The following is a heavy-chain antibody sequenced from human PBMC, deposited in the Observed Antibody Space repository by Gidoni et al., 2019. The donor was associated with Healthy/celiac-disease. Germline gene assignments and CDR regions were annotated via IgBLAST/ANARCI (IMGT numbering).Heavy chain of an antibody. CDR3: ARDQRNIVVVPAAILWYFDY. V-gene: IGHV3-21*01. Sequence: EVQLVESGGGLVKPGGSLRLSCAASGFTFSSYSMNWVRQAPGKGLEWVSSISSSSSYIYYADSVKGRFTISRDNAKNSLYLQMNSLRAEDTAVYYCARDQRNIVVVPAAILWYFDYWGQGTLVTVSS. J-gene: IGHJ4*02. CDR1: GFTFSSYS. D-gene: IGHD2-2*02. CDR2: ISSSSSYI.